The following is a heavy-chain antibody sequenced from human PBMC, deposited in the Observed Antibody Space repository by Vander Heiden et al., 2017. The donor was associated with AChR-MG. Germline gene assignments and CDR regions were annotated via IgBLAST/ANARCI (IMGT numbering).Heavy chain of an antibody. CDR3: ARDRIAARSSWDYFDY. CDR1: GFTFSSSA. CDR2: ISYDGSNK. V-gene: IGHV3-30-3*01. D-gene: IGHD6-6*01. Sequence: QVQLVESGGGVVQPGRSLRLSCAASGFTFSSSAMHWVRQAPGKGLEWVAVISYDGSNKYYADSVKGRFTISRDNSKNTLYLQMNSLRAEDTAVYYCARDRIAARSSWDYFDYWGQGTLVTVSS. J-gene: IGHJ4*02.